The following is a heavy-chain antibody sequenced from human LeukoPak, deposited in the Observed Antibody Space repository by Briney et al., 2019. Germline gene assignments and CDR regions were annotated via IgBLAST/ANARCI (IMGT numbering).Heavy chain of an antibody. D-gene: IGHD1/OR15-1a*01. CDR2: IIPILGMA. J-gene: IGHJ4*02. Sequence: SVKVSCKASGGTFSTHPISWGRQAPGQGLEWTGKIIPILGMASYAQRFQGRVTITAEDSTSTAYMDLSSLPADATAVYYWEREGFGDWEQLPFEHWGQGTLVSVSS. CDR3: EREGFGDWEQLPFEH. V-gene: IGHV1-69*04. CDR1: GGTFSTHP.